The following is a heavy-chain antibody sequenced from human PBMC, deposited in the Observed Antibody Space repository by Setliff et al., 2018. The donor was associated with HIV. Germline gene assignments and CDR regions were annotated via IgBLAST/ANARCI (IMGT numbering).Heavy chain of an antibody. J-gene: IGHJ6*02. CDR3: AREVKLAYCSGGSCPRAYYSGLDV. V-gene: IGHV4-4*02. D-gene: IGHD2-15*01. CDR2: ISHIGST. CDR1: GASFSSSNW. Sequence: SETLSLTCVVSGASFSSSNWWSWVRQPPGKGLEWIGEISHIGSTSYNPSLESRITISIDTSKNQFSLTLNSVTAADTAVYYCAREVKLAYCSGGSCPRAYYSGLDVWGQGTTVTVSS.